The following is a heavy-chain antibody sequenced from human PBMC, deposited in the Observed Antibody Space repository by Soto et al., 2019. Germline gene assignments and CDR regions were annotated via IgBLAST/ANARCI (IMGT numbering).Heavy chain of an antibody. CDR3: ARHVNVAVAGTGFDY. Sequence: QVQLQESGPGLVKPSETLSLTCTVSGGSISSYYWSWIRQPPGKGLEWIGHIHYSGSTNYNPSLRSRVTMSVVTSQNQFSLKLSSVTAADTAAYYCARHVNVAVAGTGFDYWGQGTLVTVSS. CDR2: IHYSGST. CDR1: GGSISSYY. V-gene: IGHV4-59*08. D-gene: IGHD6-19*01. J-gene: IGHJ4*02.